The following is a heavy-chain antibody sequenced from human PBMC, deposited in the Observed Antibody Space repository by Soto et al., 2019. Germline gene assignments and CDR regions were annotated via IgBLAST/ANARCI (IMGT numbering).Heavy chain of an antibody. V-gene: IGHV3-30-3*01. CDR2: ISYDGSNK. Sequence: PGGSLRLSCAASGFTFSSFAMHWVRQAPGKGLEWVAVISYDGSNKYYADSVKGRFTISRDNSKNTLYLQMNSLRAEDTAVYYCARDLEVAVAGAWGQGT. CDR1: GFTFSSFA. CDR3: ARDLEVAVAGA. D-gene: IGHD6-19*01. J-gene: IGHJ5*02.